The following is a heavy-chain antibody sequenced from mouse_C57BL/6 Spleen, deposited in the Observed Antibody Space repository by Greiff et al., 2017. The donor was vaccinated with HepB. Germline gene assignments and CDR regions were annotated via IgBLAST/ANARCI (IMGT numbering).Heavy chain of an antibody. Sequence: EVKVVESGGGLVKPGGSLKLSCAASGFTFSSYAMSWVRQTPEKRLEWVATISDGGSYTYYPDNVKDRFTIARDKTKNNLYLQMSHLKSEDTTMYYCARDYDGYYDAMDYWGQGTSVTVSS. CDR1: GFTFSSYA. V-gene: IGHV5-4*01. CDR3: ARDYDGYYDAMDY. D-gene: IGHD2-3*01. CDR2: ISDGGSYT. J-gene: IGHJ4*01.